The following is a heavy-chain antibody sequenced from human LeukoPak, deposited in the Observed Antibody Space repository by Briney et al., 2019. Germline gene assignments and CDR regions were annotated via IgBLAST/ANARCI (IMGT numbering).Heavy chain of an antibody. V-gene: IGHV3-11*06. CDR2: ISSSSSYT. D-gene: IGHD5-12*01. CDR1: GFTFSDYY. J-gene: IGHJ4*02. Sequence: PGGSLRLSCAASGFTFSDYYMSWIRQAPGKGLEWVSYISSSSSYTNYADSVKGRFTITRDNAKNSLYLQMNSLRAEDTAVYYCARAHSGYADYWGQGTLVTVSS. CDR3: ARAHSGYADY.